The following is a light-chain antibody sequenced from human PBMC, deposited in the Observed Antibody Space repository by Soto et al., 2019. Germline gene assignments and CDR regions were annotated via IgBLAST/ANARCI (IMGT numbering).Light chain of an antibody. V-gene: IGKV1-5*01. CDR2: DSS. Sequence: DIQMTQSPSTLSASVGDRVTITCRASQSISSWLAWYQQKPGKAPTLLIYDSSMLESGVPSRFSGSGSGTECTLTISSLQPDDFATYYCQQYDSYSTFGLGTKVEIK. CDR3: QQYDSYST. CDR1: QSISSW. J-gene: IGKJ1*01.